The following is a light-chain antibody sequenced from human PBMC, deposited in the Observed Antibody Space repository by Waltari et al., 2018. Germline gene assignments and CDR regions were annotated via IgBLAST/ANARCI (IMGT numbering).Light chain of an antibody. J-gene: IGKJ2*01. CDR2: KAS. CDR3: QQYDNYPYT. Sequence: DIQITQSPSTLSASVGDRVTITCRPSQTITNCLAWYQQKPGEAPKLLIYKASTLDMGVPSRFSGSGSGTEFTLTISSLQPDDFATYYCQQYDNYPYTFGQGTKLEIK. CDR1: QTITNC. V-gene: IGKV1-5*03.